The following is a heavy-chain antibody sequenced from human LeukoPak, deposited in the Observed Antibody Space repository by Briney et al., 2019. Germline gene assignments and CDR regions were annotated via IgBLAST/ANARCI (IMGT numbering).Heavy chain of an antibody. CDR2: INPNNGGT. D-gene: IGHD1-26*01. CDR3: ARFPSLLPFDY. V-gene: IGHV1-2*02. CDR1: GYTFTGYY. Sequence: DSVKVSCKASGYTFTGYYMHWVRQAPEEGLECMGWINPNNGGTNYAPKFQGRVTMTRDTSISTAYMELSSLRSDDTAVYYCARFPSLLPFDYWGQGTLVTVSS. J-gene: IGHJ4*02.